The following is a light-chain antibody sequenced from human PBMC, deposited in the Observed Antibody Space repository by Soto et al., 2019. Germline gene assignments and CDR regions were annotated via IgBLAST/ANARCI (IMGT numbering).Light chain of an antibody. CDR2: EVS. J-gene: IGLJ1*01. Sequence: QSVLTQPASVSGSPGQSITISCTGTSSDVGGYNYVSWYQQHPGKAPKLMIYEVSNLPSGVSDRFSASKSGDTASLVISGLQAEDEADYYCSSYTSSHAYVFGTGTRSPS. CDR1: SSDVGGYNY. CDR3: SSYTSSHAYV. V-gene: IGLV2-14*01.